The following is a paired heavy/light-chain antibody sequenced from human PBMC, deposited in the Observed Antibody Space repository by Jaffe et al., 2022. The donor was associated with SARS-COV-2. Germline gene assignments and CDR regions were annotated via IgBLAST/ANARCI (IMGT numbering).Heavy chain of an antibody. V-gene: IGHV6-1*01. D-gene: IGHD2-8*02. CDR1: GDSVSSNGAA. Sequence: QVQLHQSGPGLLKPSQTLSLTCVISGDSVSSNGAAWNWIRQSPSRGLEWLGRTYYRSNRSKWYNDYALSVKGRITINPDTSKNQFSLQLNSVSPDDTAVYYCAREIVLVVGGTYRYFDFWGQGTLVTVSS. CDR3: AREIVLVVGGTYRYFDF. CDR2: TYYRSNRSKWYN. J-gene: IGHJ4*02.
Light chain of an antibody. CDR2: TNN. CDR3: AAWDDSLSGYI. J-gene: IGLJ2*01. V-gene: IGLV1-47*01. Sequence: QSVLTQAPSASGTPGQRVTISCSGSNSNIGSDYVYWYQQRPGTAPKVLIHTNNQRPSGVPDRFSGSKSGTSASLAISGLRSEDEAVYYCAAWDDSLSGYIFGGGTKLTVL. CDR1: NSNIGSDY.